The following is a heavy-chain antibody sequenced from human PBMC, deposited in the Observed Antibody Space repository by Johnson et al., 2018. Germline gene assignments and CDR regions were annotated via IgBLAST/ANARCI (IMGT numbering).Heavy chain of an antibody. CDR3: ARLGYSGLSDAVDS. Sequence: EVQLVESGADVKKPGESLKISCEGSGYSFTSYWIGWVRQMPGKGLEWMGIIYPGDPDNRYSPSFQGQVTISAEKSISTAYLQWGSLKASDPAMYYGARLGYSGLSDAVDSWGQGTMGTVSS. J-gene: IGHJ3*02. CDR1: GYSFTSYW. CDR2: IYPGDPDN. D-gene: IGHD6-13*01. V-gene: IGHV5-51*03.